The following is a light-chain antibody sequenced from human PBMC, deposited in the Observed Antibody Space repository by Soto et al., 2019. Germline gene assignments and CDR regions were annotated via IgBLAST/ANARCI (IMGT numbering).Light chain of an antibody. CDR1: SSDIGGYNY. CDR3: SSYTVSSTYV. V-gene: IGLV2-14*03. J-gene: IGLJ1*01. CDR2: DVT. Sequence: QSVLTQPASVSGSPGQSITISCTGTSSDIGGYNYVSWYRQHPGKAPQLMIYDVTNRPSGVSNRFSGSKSGNTASLTISGLRTGDEADYFCSSYTVSSTYVFGTGTRSPS.